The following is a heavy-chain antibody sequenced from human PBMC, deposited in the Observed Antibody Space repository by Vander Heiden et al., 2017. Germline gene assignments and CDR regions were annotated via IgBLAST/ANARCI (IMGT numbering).Heavy chain of an antibody. Sequence: EVQLLESGGGLVQPGGSLRLSCAASGFTFSSYWMSWVRQAPGKGLEWVANIKQDGREKHYVDSVKGRFTTSRDNAKKSLFMQMNSLRVEDTAVYYCARGLGWFDPWGQGTLVSVSS. V-gene: IGHV3-7*01. J-gene: IGHJ5*02. CDR1: GFTFSSYW. CDR3: ARGLGWFDP. CDR2: IKQDGREK.